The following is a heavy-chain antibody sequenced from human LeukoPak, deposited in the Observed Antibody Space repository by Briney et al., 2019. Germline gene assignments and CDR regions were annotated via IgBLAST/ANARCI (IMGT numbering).Heavy chain of an antibody. CDR2: INPSGSST. Sequence: ASVKVSCKASGYTFTSYYMHWVRQAPGQGLEWMGLINPSGSSTSYAQKFQGRLSLTRDMSTSTDYMELSSLRSEDTAVYYCARDYTPNNYYYYMDVWGKGTTVTISS. CDR3: ARDYTPNNYYYYMDV. CDR1: GYTFTSYY. V-gene: IGHV1-46*01. D-gene: IGHD4/OR15-4a*01. J-gene: IGHJ6*03.